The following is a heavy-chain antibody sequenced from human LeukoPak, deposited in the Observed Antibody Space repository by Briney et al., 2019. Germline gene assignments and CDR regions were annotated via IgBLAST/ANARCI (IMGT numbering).Heavy chain of an antibody. J-gene: IGHJ4*02. CDR1: GFTFSAFW. Sequence: GGSLRLSCAASGFTFSAFWMHWVRQAPGKGLMWVSRISADGTITDYAETVRGRFTISRDNAENTLHLHLNSLRAEDTAVYYCARLTIVSRALWGQGAQVTVSS. CDR3: ARLTIVSRAL. D-gene: IGHD2/OR15-2a*01. CDR2: ISADGTIT. V-gene: IGHV3-74*01.